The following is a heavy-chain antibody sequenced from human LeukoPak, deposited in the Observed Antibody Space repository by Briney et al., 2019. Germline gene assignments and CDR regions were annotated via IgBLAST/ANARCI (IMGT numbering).Heavy chain of an antibody. Sequence: QPGRSLRLSCSASGFTFSSYGMHWVRQAPGKGLEWVAVISYDGSEEYYADSVKGRFTISRDNSKNTLYLQMNSLRAEDTTVYYCAKVRTVTTRGYYYGMDVWGQGTTVTVSS. CDR1: GFTFSSYG. CDR3: AKVRTVTTRGYYYGMDV. V-gene: IGHV3-30*18. CDR2: ISYDGSEE. D-gene: IGHD4-17*01. J-gene: IGHJ6*02.